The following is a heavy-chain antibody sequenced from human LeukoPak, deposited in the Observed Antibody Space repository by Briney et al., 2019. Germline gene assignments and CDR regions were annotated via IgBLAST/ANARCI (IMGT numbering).Heavy chain of an antibody. CDR3: AALPGYDSSGYYPY. Sequence: ASVKVSCKASGYTFTSYYMHWVRQAPGQGLEWMGIINPSGGSASYAQKFQGRVTITRDMSTSTAYMELSSLRSEDTAVYYCAALPGYDSSGYYPYWGQGTLVTVSS. D-gene: IGHD3-22*01. J-gene: IGHJ4*02. CDR2: INPSGGSA. V-gene: IGHV1-46*01. CDR1: GYTFTSYY.